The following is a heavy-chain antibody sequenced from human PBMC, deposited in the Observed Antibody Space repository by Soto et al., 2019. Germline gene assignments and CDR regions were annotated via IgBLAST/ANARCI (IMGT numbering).Heavy chain of an antibody. CDR3: AKLVATIQTDY. Sequence: GGSLRLSCAASGFTFSSYGMHWVRQAPGKGLEWVAAISYDGSNKYYADSVKGRFTISRDNSKNTLYLQMNSLRAEDTAVYYCAKLVATIQTDYWGQGTLVTVSS. J-gene: IGHJ4*02. CDR1: GFTFSSYG. D-gene: IGHD5-12*01. CDR2: ISYDGSNK. V-gene: IGHV3-30*18.